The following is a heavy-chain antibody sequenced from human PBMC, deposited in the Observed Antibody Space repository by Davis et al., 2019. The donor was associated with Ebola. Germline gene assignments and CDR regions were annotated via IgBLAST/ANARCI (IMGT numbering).Heavy chain of an antibody. J-gene: IGHJ4*02. V-gene: IGHV1-18*04. CDR3: ARGRVGAAY. CDR2: INPHNGNT. D-gene: IGHD2-15*01. Sequence: AASVKVSCKASGYTFTNYGITWVRQAPGQGLEWMGWINPHNGNTNYAQNVQGRVIMTSDTATTTAYMEVGSLRSDDTAVYYCARGRVGAAYWGQGTPVTVSS. CDR1: GYTFTNYG.